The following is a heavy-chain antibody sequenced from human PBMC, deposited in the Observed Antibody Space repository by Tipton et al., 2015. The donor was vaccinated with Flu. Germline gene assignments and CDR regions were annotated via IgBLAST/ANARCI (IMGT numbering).Heavy chain of an antibody. CDR2: INHSRTT. CDR3: ATKCPNWGVWEPLDY. CDR1: GGSFTHYY. Sequence: LRLSCAVSGGSFTHYYWSWIRQPPGKGLEWIGEINHSRTTNYNPSLKSRVTISVDTSKKQFSRKLTSVTAADTAVYYCATKCPNWGVWEPLDYWGQGSRVTVTS. V-gene: IGHV4-34*01. D-gene: IGHD3-10*01. J-gene: IGHJ4*02.